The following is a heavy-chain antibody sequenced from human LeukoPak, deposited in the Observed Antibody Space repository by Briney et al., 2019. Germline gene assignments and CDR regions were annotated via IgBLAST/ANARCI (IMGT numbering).Heavy chain of an antibody. D-gene: IGHD2-21*02. CDR2: NYHTENP. CDR3: ARRLTVVTPGGFDY. CDR1: GFSLSSGYF. V-gene: IGHV4-38-2*01. Sequence: PSETLSLTCDVSGFSLSSGYFWGWIRQPPGKGLEWIGSNYHTENPYYNPSLKSRVTISLDTSKNQFSLKLGSVTAADTALYFCARRLTVVTPGGFDYWGQGTLVTVSS. J-gene: IGHJ4*02.